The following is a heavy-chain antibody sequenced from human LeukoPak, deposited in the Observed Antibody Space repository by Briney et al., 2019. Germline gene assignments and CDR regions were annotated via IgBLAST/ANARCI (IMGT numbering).Heavy chain of an antibody. J-gene: IGHJ6*02. CDR3: ARGPPDTVTGGNYYYYYGMDA. V-gene: IGHV3-33*01. CDR2: IWYDGSNK. D-gene: IGHD4-11*01. CDR1: GFTFSSYG. Sequence: GGSLRLSCAASGFTFSSYGMHWVRQAPGKGLEWVAVIWYDGSNKYYADSVKGRFTISRDNSKNTLYLQMNSLRAEDTAVYYCARGPPDTVTGGNYYYYYGMDAWGQGTTVTVSS.